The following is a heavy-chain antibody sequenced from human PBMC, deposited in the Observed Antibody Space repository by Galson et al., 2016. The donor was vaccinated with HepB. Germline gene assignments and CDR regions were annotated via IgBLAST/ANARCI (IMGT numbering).Heavy chain of an antibody. D-gene: IGHD3-10*02. J-gene: IGHJ5*02. CDR2: INQDGSGT. V-gene: IGHV3-7*01. CDR3: ARDYYARDWSDP. CDR1: GFTFSTYW. Sequence: SLRLSCAASGFTFSTYWMGWVRQAPGKGLEWVANINQDGSGTYHVDSVKGRFTISRDDAKNSLYLQMNSLRAEDTAVYFCARDYYARDWSDPWGQGTLVTVSS.